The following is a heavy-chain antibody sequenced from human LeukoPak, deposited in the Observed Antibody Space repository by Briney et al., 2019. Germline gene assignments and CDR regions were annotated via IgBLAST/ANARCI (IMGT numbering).Heavy chain of an antibody. J-gene: IGHJ4*02. D-gene: IGHD3-16*01. CDR3: ARVPRARGITGYFFDY. CDR2: TSYDGTIK. Sequence: GGSLRLSCATSGFDFYDYPMHWVRQAPGKGLEWLAVTSYDGTIKYNVDSVRGRFTIFRDDSKNTLFLQMNSLRPEDTGVYYCARVPRARGITGYFFDYWGQGTLVTVSS. V-gene: IGHV3-30-3*01. CDR1: GFDFYDYP.